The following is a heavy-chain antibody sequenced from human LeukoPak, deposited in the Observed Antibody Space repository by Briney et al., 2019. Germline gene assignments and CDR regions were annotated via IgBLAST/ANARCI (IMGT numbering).Heavy chain of an antibody. CDR2: IKQDGSDK. D-gene: IGHD2-15*01. CDR3: ARDKGPVALDY. CDR1: GFTVSSNY. V-gene: IGHV3-7*01. Sequence: GGSLRLSCTASGFTVSSNYMSWVRQAPGKGLEWVASIKQDGSDKYYMDSVKGRFTISKDNAKNSLYLQMNSLRAQDTALYYCARDKGPVALDYWGQGTLVTVSS. J-gene: IGHJ4*02.